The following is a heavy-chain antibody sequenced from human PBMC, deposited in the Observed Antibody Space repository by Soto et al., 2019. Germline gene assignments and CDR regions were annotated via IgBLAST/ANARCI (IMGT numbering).Heavy chain of an antibody. J-gene: IGHJ5*02. CDR2: IYYSGST. V-gene: IGHV4-59*01. CDR3: ARDKSSGWYRWFDP. Sequence: PSETLSLTCTVSGGSISSYYWSWIRQPPGKGLEWIGYIYYSGSTNYNPSLKSRVTISVDTSKNQFSLKLSSVTAADTAVYYCARDKSSGWYRWFDPWGQGTLVTVSS. D-gene: IGHD6-19*01. CDR1: GGSISSYY.